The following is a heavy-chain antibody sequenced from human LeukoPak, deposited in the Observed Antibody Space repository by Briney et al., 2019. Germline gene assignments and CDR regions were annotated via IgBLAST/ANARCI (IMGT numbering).Heavy chain of an antibody. CDR1: GYSISSGSY. J-gene: IGHJ4*02. D-gene: IGHD3-3*01. V-gene: IGHV4-38-2*01. Sequence: PSETLSLTCAVSGYSISSGSYWGWIRPPPGKGLEGIGSIYHSGSTYYNQSLKSRVTISVDTSKNQFSLKLSSVTAADTAVYYCASQGQTYYDFWSGYQFDYWGQGTLVTVSS. CDR2: IYHSGST. CDR3: ASQGQTYYDFWSGYQFDY.